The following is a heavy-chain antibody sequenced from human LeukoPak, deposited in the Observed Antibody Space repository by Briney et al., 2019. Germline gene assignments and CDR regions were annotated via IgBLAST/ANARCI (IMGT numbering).Heavy chain of an antibody. CDR2: IYYSGST. CDR1: GGSISSGDYY. D-gene: IGHD3-10*01. Sequence: SETLSLTCTVSGGSISSGDYYWSWIRQPPGKGLEWIGYIYYSGSTYYNPSLKSRISISVDTSKNQFSLQLSSVAAADTAVYYCARLPSGTYYYGSGSFLAWLDPWGQGTLVIVSS. V-gene: IGHV4-30-4*01. CDR3: ARLPSGTYYYGSGSFLAWLDP. J-gene: IGHJ5*02.